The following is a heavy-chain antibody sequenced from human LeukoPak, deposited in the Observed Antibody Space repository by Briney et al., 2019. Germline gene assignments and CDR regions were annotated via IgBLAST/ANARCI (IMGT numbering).Heavy chain of an antibody. CDR1: GGSISSSSYY. D-gene: IGHD3/OR15-3a*01. V-gene: IGHV4-39*01. Sequence: PSETLSLTCTVSGGSISSSSYYWGWIRQPPGKGLEWIGSIYYSGSTYYIPSLKSRVTISVDTSKSQFSLKLSSVTAADTAVYYCARHGLPFYYYMDVWGKGTTVTISS. J-gene: IGHJ6*03. CDR3: ARHGLPFYYYMDV. CDR2: IYYSGST.